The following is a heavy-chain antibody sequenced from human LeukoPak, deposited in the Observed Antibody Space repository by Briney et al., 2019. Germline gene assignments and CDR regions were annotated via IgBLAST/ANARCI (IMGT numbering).Heavy chain of an antibody. D-gene: IGHD4-17*01. J-gene: IGHJ4*02. Sequence: QTGGSLRLSCAASGFTFSGSAMHWVRQASGKGLEWVGRIRGRADNYATAYAASVRGRFTISRDDSKNMAYLKMNSLKSEDSAVYFCTRRGLTTVTSFDYWGQGTLVNVSS. CDR3: TRRGLTTVTSFDY. CDR2: IRGRADNYAT. CDR1: GFTFSGSA. V-gene: IGHV3-73*01.